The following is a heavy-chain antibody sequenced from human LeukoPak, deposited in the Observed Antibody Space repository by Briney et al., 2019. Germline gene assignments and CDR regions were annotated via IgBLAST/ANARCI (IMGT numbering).Heavy chain of an antibody. CDR1: GFTFSSYA. CDR2: IGGSGGNT. V-gene: IGHV3-23*01. J-gene: IGHJ4*02. CDR3: AKSGSGWFLFDY. Sequence: GGSLRLSCAASGFTFSSYAMSWVRQAPGRGLEWVSAIGGSGGNTYYADSVKGRFTISRDNSKSTLYLQMNSLRAEDTAVYYCAKSGSGWFLFDYWGQGTLVTVSS. D-gene: IGHD6-19*01.